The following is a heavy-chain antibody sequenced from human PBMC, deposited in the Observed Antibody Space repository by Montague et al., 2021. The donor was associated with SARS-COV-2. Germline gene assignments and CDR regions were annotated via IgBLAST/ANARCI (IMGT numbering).Heavy chain of an antibody. Sequence: SETLSLTCTVSGGSISSYYWSWIRQPPGKGLEWIGYIYYSGSTNYNPSLKSRVTISVDPSTNQFSLKLSSVTAADTAVYYCARAYYDSSGYYGYLDNWGQGTLVTVSS. J-gene: IGHJ4*02. V-gene: IGHV4-59*13. D-gene: IGHD3-22*01. CDR3: ARAYYDSSGYYGYLDN. CDR1: GGSISSYY. CDR2: IYYSGST.